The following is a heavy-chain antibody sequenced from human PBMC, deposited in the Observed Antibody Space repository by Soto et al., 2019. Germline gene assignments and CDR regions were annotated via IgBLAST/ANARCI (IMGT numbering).Heavy chain of an antibody. J-gene: IGHJ3*02. D-gene: IGHD4-17*01. Sequence: QVQLQESGPGLVKPSQTLSLTCTVSGGSISSGGYYWSWIRQHPVKGLEWIGYIYYSGSTYYNPSLKSRVTISVDTSKNQCSLKLSSVTAADTAVYYCARDYGADGGAFDIWGQGTMVTVSS. V-gene: IGHV4-31*03. CDR3: ARDYGADGGAFDI. CDR1: GGSISSGGYY. CDR2: IYYSGST.